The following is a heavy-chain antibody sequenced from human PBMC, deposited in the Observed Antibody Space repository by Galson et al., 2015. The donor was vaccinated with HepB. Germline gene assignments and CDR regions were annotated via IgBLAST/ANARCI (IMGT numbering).Heavy chain of an antibody. J-gene: IGHJ3*02. D-gene: IGHD3-22*01. CDR1: GGTFSSYA. CDR3: ARGTYYYDSSGYYPDAFDI. Sequence: SVTVSCKASGGTFSSYAISWVRQAPGQGLEWMGGIIPIFGTANYAQKFQGRVTITADESTSTAYMELSSLRSEDTAVYYCARGTYYYDSSGYYPDAFDIWGQGTMVTVSS. CDR2: IIPIFGTA. V-gene: IGHV1-69*13.